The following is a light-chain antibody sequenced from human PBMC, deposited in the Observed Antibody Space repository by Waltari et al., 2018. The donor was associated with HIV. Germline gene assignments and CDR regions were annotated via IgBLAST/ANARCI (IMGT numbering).Light chain of an antibody. V-gene: IGLV1-44*01. CDR3: AAWDDSLNGVI. Sequence: QSVLTQPPSASGTPGQRVTISCSGSSSTLGSNTVNWYQQVPGTPPKLLIFSNNQRPSGVPDRFSGSKSGTSASLAISGLQSEDEADYYCAAWDDSLNGVIFGGGTKLTVL. CDR1: SSTLGSNT. J-gene: IGLJ2*01. CDR2: SNN.